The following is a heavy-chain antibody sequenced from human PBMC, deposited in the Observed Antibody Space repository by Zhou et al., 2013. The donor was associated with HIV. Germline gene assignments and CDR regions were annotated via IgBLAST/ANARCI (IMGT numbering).Heavy chain of an antibody. CDR3: ATVFFDRSDY. D-gene: IGHD3-9*01. V-gene: IGHV1-18*01. CDR2: ISGYNGNT. Sequence: QVQLVQSGAEVKKPGTSVKVSCKVSGYTLTELSMHWVRQAPGQGLEWMGWISGYNGNTKYAQKFQGRVTMTTDTSTSTAYMEVRNLRSDDTAVYYCATVFFDRSDYWGQGTLVTVSS. CDR1: GYTLTELS. J-gene: IGHJ4*02.